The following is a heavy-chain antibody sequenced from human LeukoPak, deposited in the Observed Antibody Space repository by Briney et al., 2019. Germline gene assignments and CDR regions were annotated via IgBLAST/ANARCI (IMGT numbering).Heavy chain of an antibody. CDR1: GFTFSDYT. J-gene: IGHJ4*02. Sequence: QSGGSLRLPCAASGFTFSDYTMHWVRQAPGKGLEWVAVISINGDVKYYADSVGGRFTISRDNSKYTLSLEMTSLRTEDTAVYYCARDPYGGAPDYLDYWGQGTLVTVSS. CDR2: ISINGDVK. CDR3: ARDPYGGAPDYLDY. D-gene: IGHD5-12*01. V-gene: IGHV3-30-3*01.